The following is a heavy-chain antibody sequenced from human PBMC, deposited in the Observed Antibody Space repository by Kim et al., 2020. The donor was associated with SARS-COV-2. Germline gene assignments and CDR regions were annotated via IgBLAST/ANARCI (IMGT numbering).Heavy chain of an antibody. CDR1: GFTFNAYY. D-gene: IGHD2-21*02. Sequence: GGSLRLSCAASGFTFNAYYMHWVRQPPGKGLEWVAVIWYDEDKKYYAESVKGRFIVSRDNSNNTLYLQVNSLKAEDTAVYYCARDFTADYFEYWGQGTLV. CDR2: IWYDEDKK. V-gene: IGHV3-33*01. CDR3: ARDFTADYFEY. J-gene: IGHJ4*02.